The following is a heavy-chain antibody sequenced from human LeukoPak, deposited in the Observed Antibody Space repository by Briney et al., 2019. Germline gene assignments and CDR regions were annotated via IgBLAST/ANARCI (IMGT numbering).Heavy chain of an antibody. V-gene: IGHV4-39*01. Sequence: SETLSLTCTVSGGSISSSSYYWGWIRQPPGKGLEWIGSIYYSGSTYYNPSLKSRVTISVDTSKNQFSLKLSSVTAADTAVYYCARLLWGFGDYWGQGTLVTVSS. CDR3: ARLLWGFGDY. J-gene: IGHJ4*02. D-gene: IGHD3-10*01. CDR1: GGSISSSSYY. CDR2: IYYSGST.